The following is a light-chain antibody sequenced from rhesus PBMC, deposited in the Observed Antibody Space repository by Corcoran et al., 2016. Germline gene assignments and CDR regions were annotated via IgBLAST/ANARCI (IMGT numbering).Light chain of an antibody. CDR1: QSVSSY. J-gene: IGKJ4*01. CDR3: QQYSNWPLT. Sequence: EIVMTQSPATLSLSPGERATLSCRASQSVSSYVAWYQQKPEPAPRLPIYGASSRATVIPDRSSGSGSGTDFTFTISSLEPEDFAVYYCQQYSNWPLTFGGGTKVEIK. V-gene: IGKV3S9*01. CDR2: GAS.